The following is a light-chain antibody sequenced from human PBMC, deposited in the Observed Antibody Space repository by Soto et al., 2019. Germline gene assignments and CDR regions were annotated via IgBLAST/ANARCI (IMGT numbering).Light chain of an antibody. V-gene: IGKV1-5*03. CDR3: QQYNPYSYT. CDR1: QSTTAW. CDR2: KTS. J-gene: IGKJ2*01. Sequence: DIQVTQSPSTLSASIGDRVTITCRTSQSTTAWLAWYQQKPGKAPKLLIYKTSLLESGVPSRFSGSGYGTEFTLTSSSLQPDDFASYYCQQYNPYSYTFGQGTKLEIK.